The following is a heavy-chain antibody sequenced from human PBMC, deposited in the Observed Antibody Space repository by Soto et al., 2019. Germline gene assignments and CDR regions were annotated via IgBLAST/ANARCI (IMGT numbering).Heavy chain of an antibody. CDR2: INPSGGST. CDR1: GYTFTSYY. Sequence: QVQLVQSGAEVKKPGASVKVSCKASGYTFTSYYMHWVRQAPGQGLEWMGIINPSGGSTSYAQKFQGRVTMTRDTSTSTVYRELSSLRSGDTAVYYCAREGLRGYCSGGSCYPFDYWAQGTLVTVSS. CDR3: AREGLRGYCSGGSCYPFDY. J-gene: IGHJ4*02. V-gene: IGHV1-46*01. D-gene: IGHD2-15*01.